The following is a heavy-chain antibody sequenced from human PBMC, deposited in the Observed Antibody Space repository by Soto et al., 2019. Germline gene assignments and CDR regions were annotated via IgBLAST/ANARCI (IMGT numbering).Heavy chain of an antibody. CDR2: ISYDGSNT. CDR1: GFTVSSYG. CDR3: AKEGGLSGSYYISSSYYFDY. V-gene: IGHV3-30*18. J-gene: IGHJ4*02. Sequence: QVQLVESGGGVVQPGRSLRLSCVASGFTVSSYGMHWVRQAPGKGLEWVAIISYDGSNTYYADSVKGRFTTSRDNSKNTLYLQMNSLSAEDTSVYYCAKEGGLSGSYYISSSYYFDYWGQGTLVTVSS. D-gene: IGHD1-26*01.